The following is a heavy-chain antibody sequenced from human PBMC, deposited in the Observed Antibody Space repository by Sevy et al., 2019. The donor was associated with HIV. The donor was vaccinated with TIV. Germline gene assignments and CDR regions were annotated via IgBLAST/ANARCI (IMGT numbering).Heavy chain of an antibody. CDR1: GFTFSSDG. D-gene: IGHD3-3*01. V-gene: IGHV3-33*01. CDR3: ARDLYYDFWSGMFT. Sequence: GGSLRLSCAASGFTFSSDGMHWVRQAPGKGLEWVAVIWYDGSNKYYADSVKGRFTISRDNSKNTLYLQMNSLRAEDTAVYYCARDLYYDFWSGMFTWGQGTLVTVSS. CDR2: IWYDGSNK. J-gene: IGHJ5*02.